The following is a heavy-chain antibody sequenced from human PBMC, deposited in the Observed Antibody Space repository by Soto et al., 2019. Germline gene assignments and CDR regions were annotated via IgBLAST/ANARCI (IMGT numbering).Heavy chain of an antibody. CDR2: IYYSGST. Sequence: SETLSLTCTVPGGSISSSSYYWGWIRQPPGKGLEWIGSIYYSGSTYYNPSLKSRVTISVDTSKNQFSLKLSSVTAADTAVYYCARLVWSGYNWFDPWGQGTLVTVSS. J-gene: IGHJ5*02. D-gene: IGHD3-3*01. CDR3: ARLVWSGYNWFDP. CDR1: GGSISSSSYY. V-gene: IGHV4-39*01.